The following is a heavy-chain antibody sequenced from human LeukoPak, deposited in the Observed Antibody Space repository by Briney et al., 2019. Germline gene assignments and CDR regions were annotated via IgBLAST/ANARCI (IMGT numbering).Heavy chain of an antibody. Sequence: SQTLSLTCAVSGGSISSGGYSWSWIRQPPGKGLEWIGYINHSGSTYYNPSLKSRVTISVDRSKNQFSLKLSSVTAADTAVYYCARGFHYGDYGVYFDLWGRGTLVTVSS. V-gene: IGHV4-30-2*01. CDR1: GGSISSGGYS. J-gene: IGHJ2*01. D-gene: IGHD4-17*01. CDR2: INHSGST. CDR3: ARGFHYGDYGVYFDL.